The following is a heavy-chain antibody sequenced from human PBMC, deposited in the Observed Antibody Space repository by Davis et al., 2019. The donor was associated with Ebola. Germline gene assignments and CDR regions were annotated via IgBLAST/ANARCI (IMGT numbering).Heavy chain of an antibody. CDR3: AAGSITIFCLDV. CDR2: IVVGSGNT. D-gene: IGHD3-9*01. CDR1: GGTFSSSA. Sequence: SVKVSCKASGGTFSSSAMQWVRQARGQRLEWIGWIVVGSGNTNYAQKFQERVTITRDMSTSTAYMELSSLRSEDTAVYYCAAGSITIFCLDVWGQGTTVTVSS. V-gene: IGHV1-58*02. J-gene: IGHJ6*02.